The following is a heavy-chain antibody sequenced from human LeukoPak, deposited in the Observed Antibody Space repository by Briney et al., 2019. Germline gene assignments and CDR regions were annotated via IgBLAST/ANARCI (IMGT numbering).Heavy chain of an antibody. Sequence: GASVKVSCKVSGYTFTDNYVHWVRQAPGQGLEWMGWINPHSGGTNYAQKFRGRVTMTRDTYISTAYMELNSLRSDDTAVYYCARVVVNYYYYMDVWGKGTTVTISS. CDR2: INPHSGGT. J-gene: IGHJ6*03. CDR1: GYTFTDNY. V-gene: IGHV1-2*02. D-gene: IGHD2-15*01. CDR3: ARVVVNYYYYMDV.